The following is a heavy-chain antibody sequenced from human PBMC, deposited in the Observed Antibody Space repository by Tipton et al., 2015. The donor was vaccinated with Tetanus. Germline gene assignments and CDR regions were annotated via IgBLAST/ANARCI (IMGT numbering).Heavy chain of an antibody. D-gene: IGHD2-2*01. CDR3: ARLGYCSSTSCYGGYYYYGMDV. CDR2: IYYSGST. J-gene: IGHJ6*02. V-gene: IGHV4-31*03. CDR1: GGSISSSSYY. Sequence: TLSLTCTVSGGSISSSSYYWGWIRQPPGKGLEWIGYIYYSGSTYYNPSLKSRVTISVDTSKNQFSLKLSSVTAADTAVYYCARLGYCSSTSCYGGYYYYGMDVWGQGTTVTVSS.